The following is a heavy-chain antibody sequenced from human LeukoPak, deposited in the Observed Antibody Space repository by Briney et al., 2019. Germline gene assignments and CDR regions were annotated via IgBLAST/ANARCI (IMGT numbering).Heavy chain of an antibody. CDR1: GYIFVKYG. D-gene: IGHD2-2*01. Sequence: ASVRVSCKASGYIFVKYGVNWVRQAPGQGLEWMGWISAYSGHTNYAQKFQGRVTMTTETSTTTVYMELRSLRFDDAAIYYCAGSSRDGDGAFYHYGMDVWGQGTTVTVSS. CDR3: AGSSRDGDGAFYHYGMDV. J-gene: IGHJ6*02. CDR2: ISAYSGHT. V-gene: IGHV1-18*01.